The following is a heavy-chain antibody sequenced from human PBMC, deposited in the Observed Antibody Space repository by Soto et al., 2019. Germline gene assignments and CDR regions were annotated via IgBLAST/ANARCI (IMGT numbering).Heavy chain of an antibody. V-gene: IGHV4-61*08. CDR3: AGLRFLEWLPYYYYGMDV. CDR1: GGSISSGGYS. CDR2: IYYSGST. D-gene: IGHD3-3*01. Sequence: SETLSLTCAVSGGSISSGGYSWSWIRQPPGKGLEWIGYIYYSGSTNYNPSLKSRVTISVDTSKNQFSLKLSSVTAADTAVYYCAGLRFLEWLPYYYYGMDVWGQGTTVTVSS. J-gene: IGHJ6*02.